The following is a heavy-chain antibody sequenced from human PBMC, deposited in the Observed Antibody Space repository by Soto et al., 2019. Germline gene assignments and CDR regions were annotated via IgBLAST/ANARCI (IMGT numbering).Heavy chain of an antibody. D-gene: IGHD2-21*02. CDR1: GFTFSTRS. J-gene: IGHJ4*02. CDR3: ASGLAYCGGDCYRAFDY. V-gene: IGHV3-48*02. Sequence: EVELLESGGGLVQPGGSLGVSCAASGFTFSTRSMNWVRQAPGKGLEWISYISSHSRSIYYADSVRGRFTISRDNAMNSLYLQMNSLTDEDTAVYYCASGLAYCGGDCYRAFDYWGQGSLVTVSS. CDR2: ISSHSRSI.